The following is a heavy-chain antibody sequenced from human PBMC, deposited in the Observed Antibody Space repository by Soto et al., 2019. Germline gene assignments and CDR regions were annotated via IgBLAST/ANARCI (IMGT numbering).Heavy chain of an antibody. D-gene: IGHD3-10*01. J-gene: IGHJ6*02. Sequence: PSETLSLTCAVYGGSFSGYYWSWIRQPPGKGLEWIGEINHSGSTNYNPSLKSRVTISVDTSKNQFSLKLSSVTAADTAVYYCARDVRYYGSGRPTSYYYYGMDVWGQGTTVTVSS. CDR1: GGSFSGYY. CDR2: INHSGST. CDR3: ARDVRYYGSGRPTSYYYYGMDV. V-gene: IGHV4-34*01.